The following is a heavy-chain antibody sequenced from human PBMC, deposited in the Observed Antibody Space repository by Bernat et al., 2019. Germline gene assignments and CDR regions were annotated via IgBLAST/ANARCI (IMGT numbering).Heavy chain of an antibody. J-gene: IGHJ4*02. V-gene: IGHV5-51*01. Sequence: EVQLVQSGAEVKKPGESLKISCKGSGYSFTSYWIGWVRQMPGKGLEWMGIIYPGDSDTRYSPSFQGQVTISADKSISTAYLQWSSLKASDTAMYYCARQGPTYYYDSSGYFFDYWGQGTLVTVSS. D-gene: IGHD3-22*01. CDR2: IYPGDSDT. CDR3: ARQGPTYYYDSSGYFFDY. CDR1: GYSFTSYW.